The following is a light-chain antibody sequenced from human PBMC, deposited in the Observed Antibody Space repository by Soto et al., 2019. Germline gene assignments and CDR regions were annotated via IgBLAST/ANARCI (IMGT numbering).Light chain of an antibody. CDR3: QHRSIWPVS. V-gene: IGKV3-11*01. CDR1: QSVSSY. CDR2: DAS. Sequence: EIVCTQSPATLSLSPGEIATLSCRASQSVSSYLAWYQQKPGQAPRLLIFDASNRATGIPARFSGSGSGTDFTLTISSLEPEDFAVYYCQHRSIWPVSFGQGTRLEIK. J-gene: IGKJ5*01.